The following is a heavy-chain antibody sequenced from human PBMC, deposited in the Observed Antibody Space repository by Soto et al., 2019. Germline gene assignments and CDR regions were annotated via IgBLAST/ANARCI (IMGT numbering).Heavy chain of an antibody. J-gene: IGHJ5*02. V-gene: IGHV4-59*08. Sequence: SGTLSLTCTVSGGSISSYYWSWIRQPPGKGLEWIGYIYYSGSTNYNPSLKSRVTISVDTSKNQFSLKLSSVTAADTAVYYCARRSNTGVSSLWFDPWGQGTLVTVSS. CDR1: GGSISSYY. CDR3: ARRSNTGVSSLWFDP. CDR2: IYYSGST. D-gene: IGHD3-10*01.